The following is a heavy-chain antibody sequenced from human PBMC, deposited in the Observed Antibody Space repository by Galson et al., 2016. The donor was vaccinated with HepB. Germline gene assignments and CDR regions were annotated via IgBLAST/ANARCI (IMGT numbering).Heavy chain of an antibody. V-gene: IGHV4-4*01. J-gene: IGHJ2*01. D-gene: IGHD2/OR15-2a*01. CDR3: ARDPLSMTGYPFDL. Sequence: ETLSLTCAVSGGSISSSDWWTWVRQPPGQGLEWIGQIFHSGRVNYTPSLASRVTISVDTPNNHFSLRLTSVTASDTAVYFCARDPLSMTGYPFDLWGRGTQVSVSS. CDR1: GGSISSSDW. CDR2: IFHSGRV.